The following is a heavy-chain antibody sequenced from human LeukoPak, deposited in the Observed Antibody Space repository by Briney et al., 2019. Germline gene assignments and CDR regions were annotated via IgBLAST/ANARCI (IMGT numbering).Heavy chain of an antibody. J-gene: IGHJ4*02. Sequence: SETLSLTCAVYGGSFSGYYWSWIRQPPGKGLEWIGEINHSGSTNYNPSLKSRVTISVDTSKNQFSLKLCSVTAADTAVYYCARVYDSSGYYSGFDYWGQGTLVTVSS. D-gene: IGHD3-22*01. CDR1: GGSFSGYY. CDR3: ARVYDSSGYYSGFDY. CDR2: INHSGST. V-gene: IGHV4-34*01.